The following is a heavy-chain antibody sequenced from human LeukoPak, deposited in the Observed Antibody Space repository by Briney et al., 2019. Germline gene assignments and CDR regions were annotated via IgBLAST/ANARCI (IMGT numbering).Heavy chain of an antibody. CDR1: GFTVSSNY. Sequence: GGSLRLSCAASGFTVSSNYMTWVRQPPGKGLEWISIMFSGGITYHADSVKGRFTISRDNSKNTLYLQMNSLRPDGTAVYYCAREEMTTVGASYYFFALDVWGQGTTVTVSS. J-gene: IGHJ6*02. V-gene: IGHV3-66*02. D-gene: IGHD4-11*01. CDR3: AREEMTTVGASYYFFALDV. CDR2: MFSGGIT.